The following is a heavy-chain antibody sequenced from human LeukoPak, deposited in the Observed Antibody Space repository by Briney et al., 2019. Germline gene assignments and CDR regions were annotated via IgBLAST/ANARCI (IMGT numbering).Heavy chain of an antibody. V-gene: IGHV1-2*02. CDR1: GYTFISYD. J-gene: IGHJ6*03. CDR3: ARGLPTYYYYMDV. Sequence: ASVKVSCKASGYTFISYDINWVRQAPGQGLEWMGWINPNSGGTNYAQKFQGRVTMTRDTSVSTAYMELSRLRSDDTAVYYCARGLPTYYYYMDVWGKGTTVTVSS. CDR2: INPNSGGT.